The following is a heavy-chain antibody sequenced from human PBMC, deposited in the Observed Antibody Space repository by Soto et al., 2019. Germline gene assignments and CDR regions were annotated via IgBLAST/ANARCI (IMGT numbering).Heavy chain of an antibody. J-gene: IGHJ4*02. Sequence: QITLKESGPTLVKPTQTLTLTCTFSSFSLSTSGVGVGWIRQPPGKALEWLALIYWDNDKRYSPSLKMSRLTITKDTSKNQVVLTMTNMDPVDTATYYCVYSPGYSYASYWGQGALVTVSS. V-gene: IGHV2-5*02. D-gene: IGHD5-18*01. CDR2: IYWDNDK. CDR1: SFSLSTSGVG. CDR3: VYSPGYSYASY.